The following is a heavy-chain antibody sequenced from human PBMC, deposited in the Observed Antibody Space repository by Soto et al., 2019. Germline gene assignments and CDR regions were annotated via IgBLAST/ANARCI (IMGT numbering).Heavy chain of an antibody. V-gene: IGHV4-34*01. CDR1: GGSFSGYY. CDR3: ARGPRIAARRPFDY. J-gene: IGHJ4*02. CDR2: INHSGST. Sequence: SETLSLTCAVYGGSFSGYYWSWIRQPPGKGLEWIGEINHSGSTNYNPSLKSRVTISVDTSKNQFSLKLSSVTAADTAVYYCARGPRIAARRPFDYWGQGTLVTVSS. D-gene: IGHD6-6*01.